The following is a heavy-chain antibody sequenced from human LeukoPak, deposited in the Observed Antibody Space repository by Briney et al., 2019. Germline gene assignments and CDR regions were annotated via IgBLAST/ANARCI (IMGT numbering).Heavy chain of an antibody. V-gene: IGHV3-74*03. CDR1: AYTFSDLI. CDR2: ISSDGSST. J-gene: IGHJ4*02. Sequence: GGSLRLSCATSAYTFSDLIIGAGSQTPGKGLVWVSRISSDGSSTTYADSVKGQFTISRDNSKNTVYLQMNSLSAGNTAVQSRAQQLTCMNDVCHGEIDYWSQATLVTVSS. CDR3: AQQLTCMNDVCHGEIDY. D-gene: IGHD6-13*01.